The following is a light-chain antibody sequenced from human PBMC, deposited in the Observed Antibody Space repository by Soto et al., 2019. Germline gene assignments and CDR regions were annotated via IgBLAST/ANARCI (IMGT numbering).Light chain of an antibody. CDR2: ENN. CDR3: QSYDSSRSAYV. V-gene: IGLV1-40*01. Sequence: QSVLTQPPSVSEAPGQRVTISCTGSSSNIGAGYEAHWYQQVPGTAPKLLIYENNNRPSGVPDRFSGSKSGTSASLAITGQQAEDEAEYYCQSYDSSRSAYVVGTGNKLTVL. CDR1: SSNIGAGYE. J-gene: IGLJ1*01.